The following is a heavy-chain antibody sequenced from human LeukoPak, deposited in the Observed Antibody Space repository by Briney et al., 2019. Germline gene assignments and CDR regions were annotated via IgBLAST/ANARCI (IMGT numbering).Heavy chain of an antibody. Sequence: GGSLRLSCLASEFSFSSYPMHWVRQAPGKGLEYVSTISTGGGTYYADSVKGRFIVSRDNSKNTLYLQMSSLRFEDAAMYYCVRAKLTTRWEPFDYWGQGTLVTVSS. J-gene: IGHJ4*02. D-gene: IGHD1-14*01. CDR1: EFSFSSYP. CDR2: ISTGGGT. CDR3: VRAKLTTRWEPFDY. V-gene: IGHV3-64D*06.